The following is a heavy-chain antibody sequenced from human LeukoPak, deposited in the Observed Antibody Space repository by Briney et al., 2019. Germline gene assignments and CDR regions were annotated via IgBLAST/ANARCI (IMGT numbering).Heavy chain of an antibody. Sequence: PSETLSLTCTVSGGSISSGGYYWSWIRQPPGKGLEWIGYIYHSGSTYYNPSLKSRVTISVDRSKNQFSLKLSSVTAADTAVYYCASTNWNFIDYWGQGTLVTVSS. CDR2: IYHSGST. CDR3: ASTNWNFIDY. V-gene: IGHV4-30-2*01. CDR1: GGSISSGGYY. J-gene: IGHJ4*02. D-gene: IGHD1-1*01.